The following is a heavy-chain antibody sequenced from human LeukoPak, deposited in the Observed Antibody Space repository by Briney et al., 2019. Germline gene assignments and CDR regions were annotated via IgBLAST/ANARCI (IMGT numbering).Heavy chain of an antibody. V-gene: IGHV3-11*04. CDR1: GFTFSDYY. D-gene: IGHD3-10*01. CDR3: AKESSASYYFDY. CDR2: ISIGGATI. J-gene: IGHJ4*02. Sequence: GGSLRLSCVASGFTFSDYYMGWIRQAPGKGLESGSYISIGGATIYYADSVKGRFTISRDDAQNSLYLQMDSLRADDTAVYYCAKESSASYYFDYWGQGTLVTVSS.